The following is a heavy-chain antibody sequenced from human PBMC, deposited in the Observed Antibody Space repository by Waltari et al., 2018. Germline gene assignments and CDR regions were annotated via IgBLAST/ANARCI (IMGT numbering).Heavy chain of an antibody. Sequence: EVQLLESGGGLVQPGGSLRLSCAASGFTFSNFAMTWVRQAPGKGLEWVSLISTSGGTTYYADSVKGRFTISRDNSKNTLYLQMNSLRAEDTAVYYCARATTYAFDIWGQGTMVTVSS. CDR1: GFTFSNFA. CDR3: ARATTYAFDI. J-gene: IGHJ3*02. CDR2: ISTSGGTT. V-gene: IGHV3-23*01.